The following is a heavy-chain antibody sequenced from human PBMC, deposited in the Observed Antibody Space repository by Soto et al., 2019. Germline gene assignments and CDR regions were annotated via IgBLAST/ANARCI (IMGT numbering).Heavy chain of an antibody. J-gene: IGHJ4*02. D-gene: IGHD1-7*01. CDR3: ARVAPGPNWIYGY. CDR1: GFTFSSYD. V-gene: IGHV3-13*01. Sequence: GGSLRLSCAASGFTFSSYDMHWVRQATGKGLEWVSAIGTAGDTYYPGSVKGRFTISRENAKNSLYLQMNSLRAEDTAVYYCARVAPGPNWIYGYWGQGALVIVSS. CDR2: IGTAGDT.